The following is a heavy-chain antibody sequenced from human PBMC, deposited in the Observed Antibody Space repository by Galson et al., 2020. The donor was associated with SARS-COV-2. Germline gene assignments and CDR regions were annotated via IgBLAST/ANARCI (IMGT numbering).Heavy chain of an antibody. CDR3: ARAGAYSSASFLYYYGLDV. J-gene: IGHJ6*02. D-gene: IGHD6-19*01. Sequence: GESLKISCAVSGFRFSDYWMHWVRQAPGKGLVWVSRIDSFGSNTHYADSVKGRFTISRDNARNTVFLQLNSLRAEDTAVYYCARAGAYSSASFLYYYGLDVWGQGTTVTVSS. CDR2: IDSFGSNT. V-gene: IGHV3-74*01. CDR1: GFRFSDYW.